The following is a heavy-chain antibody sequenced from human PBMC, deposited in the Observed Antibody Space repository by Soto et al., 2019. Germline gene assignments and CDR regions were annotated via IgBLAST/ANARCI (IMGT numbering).Heavy chain of an antibody. CDR2: IYYSGST. J-gene: IGHJ3*01. Sequence: SETLSLTCTVSGGSISSGGYYWSWIRQHPGKGLEWIGYIYYSGSTYYNPSLKSRVTISVDTSKNQFSLKLSSVTAADTAVYYCARIHCSGGSCYGDSWGQGTMVTVSS. CDR1: GGSISSGGYY. CDR3: ARIHCSGGSCYGDS. V-gene: IGHV4-31*03. D-gene: IGHD2-15*01.